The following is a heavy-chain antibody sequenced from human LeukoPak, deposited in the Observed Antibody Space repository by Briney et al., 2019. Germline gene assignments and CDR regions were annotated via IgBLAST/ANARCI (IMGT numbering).Heavy chain of an antibody. CDR1: GGSISSSSYY. Sequence: SETLSLTCTVSGGSISSSSYYWSWIRQPPGTGLEWIGYIYYSGSTNYNPSLKSRVTISVDTSKNQFSLKLSSVTAADTAVYYCARGLYYYDSSGYYYPGTNWFDPWGQGTLVTVSS. CDR2: IYYSGST. D-gene: IGHD3-22*01. V-gene: IGHV4-61*01. CDR3: ARGLYYYDSSGYYYPGTNWFDP. J-gene: IGHJ5*02.